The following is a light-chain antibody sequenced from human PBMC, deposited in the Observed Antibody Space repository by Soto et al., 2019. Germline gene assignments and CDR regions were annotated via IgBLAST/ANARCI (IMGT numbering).Light chain of an antibody. J-gene: IGLJ2*01. CDR1: SSDIGGYNY. CDR2: EVN. V-gene: IGLV2-8*01. Sequence: HSALTQPPSASGSPGQSVTISCTGTSSDIGGYNYVSWYQQHPGKAPKLIISEVNKRPSGVPDRFSGSKSGNTASLTVSGLQGEDEADYYCSSYAGSIQVVFGGGTKLTVL. CDR3: SSYAGSIQVV.